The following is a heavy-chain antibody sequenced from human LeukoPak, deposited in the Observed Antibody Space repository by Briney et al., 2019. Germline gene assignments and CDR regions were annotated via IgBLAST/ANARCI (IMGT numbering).Heavy chain of an antibody. CDR1: GFTFSDYY. V-gene: IGHV3-11*05. D-gene: IGHD1-1*01. CDR3: AGAGSERRPLHY. Sequence: GGSLRLSCAASGFTFSDYYMSWIRQAPGKGLEWVSYISSSSYTNYADSVKGRFTISRDNAKNSLSLQMNSLRARDTAVYYCAGAGSERRPLHYWGQGTLVTVSS. CDR2: ISSSSYT. J-gene: IGHJ4*02.